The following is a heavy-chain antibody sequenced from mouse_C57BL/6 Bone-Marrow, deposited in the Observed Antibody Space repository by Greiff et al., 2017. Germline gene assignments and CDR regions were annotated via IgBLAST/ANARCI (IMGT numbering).Heavy chain of an antibody. J-gene: IGHJ3*01. CDR1: GYTFTGYW. V-gene: IGHV1-9*01. Sequence: VQLQQSGAELMKPGASVKLSCKATGYTFTGYWVEWVKQRPGRGLEWIGEFLPGSGSTNYNAKFKGKATFTADTSSNTAYMQLCSLTTDASAIYYGASFITTVVAPFAYWGQGTLVTVSA. D-gene: IGHD1-1*01. CDR3: ASFITTVVAPFAY. CDR2: FLPGSGST.